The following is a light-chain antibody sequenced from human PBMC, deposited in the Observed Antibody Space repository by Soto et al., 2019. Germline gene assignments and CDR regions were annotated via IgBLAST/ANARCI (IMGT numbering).Light chain of an antibody. CDR3: ETWDSTLGAVV. V-gene: IGLV1-51*01. CDR2: DNN. J-gene: IGLJ2*01. CDR1: SSNIGNNY. Sequence: QSVLTQPPSVSAAPGQKVTISCSGSSSNIGNNYVSWYQQLPGTAPKLLIYDNNKRPSGIPDRFSGSKSGTSATLGITGLRTGDEADYYCETWDSTLGAVVLGGGPK.